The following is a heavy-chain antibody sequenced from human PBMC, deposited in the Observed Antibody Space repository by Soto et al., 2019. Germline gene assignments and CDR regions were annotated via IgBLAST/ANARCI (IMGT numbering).Heavy chain of an antibody. D-gene: IGHD2-8*01. Sequence: EEQLVESGGGLVQPGGSLRLSCAASGFTVSRSYVTWFRQAPGKGLEWVSVIYAGGSTYYADSVKGRFMISRDTSSNTLSLQMANLRAEDTAVYYWARGLHTESMYFSAAAYWGQGIVVAVPS. J-gene: IGHJ4*02. CDR2: IYAGGST. CDR1: GFTVSRSY. CDR3: ARGLHTESMYFSAAAY. V-gene: IGHV3-66*01.